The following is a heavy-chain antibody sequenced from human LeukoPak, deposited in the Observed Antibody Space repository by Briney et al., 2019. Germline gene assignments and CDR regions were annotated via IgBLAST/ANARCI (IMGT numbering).Heavy chain of an antibody. CDR1: GGSISSYY. CDR3: ARGVRGVITDAFDI. CDR2: IYYSGST. Sequence: SETLSLTCTVSGGSISSYYWSWIRQPPGKGLEWIGYIYYSGSTNYNPSLKSRVTISVDTSKNQFSLKLSSVTAADTAVYYCARGVRGVITDAFDIWGQGTMVTVSS. V-gene: IGHV4-59*01. J-gene: IGHJ3*02. D-gene: IGHD3-10*02.